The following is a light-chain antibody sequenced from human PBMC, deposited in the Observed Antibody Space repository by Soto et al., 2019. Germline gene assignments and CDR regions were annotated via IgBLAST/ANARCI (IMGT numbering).Light chain of an antibody. J-gene: IGLJ3*02. V-gene: IGLV2-18*02. CDR3: SSPTSSSTWV. Sequence: QSALTQPPSVSGSPGQSVTISCIGTSSDVGGYNRVSWYQQPQGTAPKLVIYEVFNRPSGVPDRFSGSKSGNTASLTISGLQAEDEADYFCSSPTSSSTWVFGGGTKLTVL. CDR2: EVF. CDR1: SSDVGGYNR.